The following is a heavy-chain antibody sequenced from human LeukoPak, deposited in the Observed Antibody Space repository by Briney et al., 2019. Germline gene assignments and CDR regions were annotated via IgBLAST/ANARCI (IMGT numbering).Heavy chain of an antibody. CDR3: ANSRGYGSGNL. CDR1: GFTFSDYA. Sequence: GGSLRLSCVASGFTFSDYAMSWVRQAPGKGLEWVSAISGTADRTYYVGSVKGRLTVSRDNSKNMVYLQMSGLRTEDTAVYYCANSRGYGSGNLWGQGTLVTVSS. V-gene: IGHV3-23*01. J-gene: IGHJ5*02. D-gene: IGHD3-10*01. CDR2: ISGTADRT.